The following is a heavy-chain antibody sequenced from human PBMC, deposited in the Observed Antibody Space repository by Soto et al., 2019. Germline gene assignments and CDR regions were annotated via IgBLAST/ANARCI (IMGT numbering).Heavy chain of an antibody. J-gene: IGHJ6*02. CDR1: GGTFSSYA. Sequence: SVKVSCTASGGTFSSYAISWVRQAPGQGLEWMGGIIPIFGTANYAQKFQGRVTITADKSTSTAYMELSSLRSEDTAVYYCAVSGSSSRSYGMDVWGQGTTVTVSS. V-gene: IGHV1-69*06. D-gene: IGHD6-13*01. CDR3: AVSGSSSRSYGMDV. CDR2: IIPIFGTA.